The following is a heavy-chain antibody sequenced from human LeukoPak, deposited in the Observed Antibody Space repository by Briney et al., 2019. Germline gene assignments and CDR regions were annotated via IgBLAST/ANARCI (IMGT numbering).Heavy chain of an antibody. CDR2: IYNTVDV. J-gene: IGHJ4*02. CDR1: GGSIIGSY. CDR3: ARSRYYDSTGYNPTYYFDS. Sequence: SETLSLTCTVSGGSIIGSYWTWIRQSPGKSLEYIGYIYNTVDVNYSPSLKSRVTISIDMSGKQFSLRLNSVTAADTALYYCARSRYYDSTGYNPTYYFDSWGQGALVTVSS. D-gene: IGHD3-22*01. V-gene: IGHV4-59*01.